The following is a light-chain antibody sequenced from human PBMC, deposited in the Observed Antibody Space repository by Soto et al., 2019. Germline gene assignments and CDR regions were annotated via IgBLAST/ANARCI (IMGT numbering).Light chain of an antibody. Sequence: QSVLTQPASVSGSPGQSITISCTGTSSDVGGYNYVSWYQQHPGKAPKLMIYDVSNRPSGVSNRFSGSKSGSTASLTISGLKAEDEADYYCSTYTSSILCFFGTGTKVTAL. V-gene: IGLV2-14*01. CDR1: SSDVGGYNY. J-gene: IGLJ1*01. CDR2: DVS. CDR3: STYTSSILCF.